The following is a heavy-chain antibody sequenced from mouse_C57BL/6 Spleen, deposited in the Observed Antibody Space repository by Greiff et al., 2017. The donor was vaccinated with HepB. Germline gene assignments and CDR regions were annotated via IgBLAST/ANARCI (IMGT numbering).Heavy chain of an antibody. CDR1: GYTFTSYW. CDR2: IDPSDSYT. Sequence: QVQLQQSGAELVMPGASVKLSCKASGYTFTSYWMHWVKQRPGQGLEWIGEIDPSDSYTNYNQKFKGKSTLTVDKSSSTAYMQLSSLTSEDSAVYYCARELCMDYWGQGTSVTVSS. V-gene: IGHV1-69*01. CDR3: ARELCMDY. J-gene: IGHJ4*01.